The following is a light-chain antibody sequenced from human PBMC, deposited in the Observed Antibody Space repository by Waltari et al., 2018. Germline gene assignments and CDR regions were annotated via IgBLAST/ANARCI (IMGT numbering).Light chain of an antibody. CDR3: LSYDSSLSGWV. Sequence: QSVLTQPPSVSGAPGQRVTISCTGSSSNIGAGYDVHWYQDLPGTAPKLLIYANTNRPPGGPDRFAGSKSGTSASLAITGLQAEDEADYYCLSYDSSLSGWVFGGGTKLTVL. CDR1: SSNIGAGYD. CDR2: ANT. V-gene: IGLV1-40*01. J-gene: IGLJ3*02.